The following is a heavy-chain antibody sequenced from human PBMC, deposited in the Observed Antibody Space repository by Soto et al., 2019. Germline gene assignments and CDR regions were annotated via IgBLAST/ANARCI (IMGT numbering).Heavy chain of an antibody. CDR2: ISSSSSYV. J-gene: IGHJ4*02. CDR1: GFTFSSYS. D-gene: IGHD3-3*01. Sequence: GGSLILSCAASGFTFSSYSMNWVRQAPGKGLEWVSSISSSSSYVYYADSVKGRFTISRDNAKNSLYLQMNSLRAEDTAVYYCARVWGLAVIIGSLDYWGQGTLVTVSS. V-gene: IGHV3-21*01. CDR3: ARVWGLAVIIGSLDY.